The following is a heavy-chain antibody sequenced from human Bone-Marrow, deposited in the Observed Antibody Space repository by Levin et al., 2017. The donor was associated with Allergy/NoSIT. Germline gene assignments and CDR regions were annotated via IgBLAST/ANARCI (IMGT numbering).Heavy chain of an antibody. CDR3: ARVGRRELGEDWFDP. D-gene: IGHD7-27*01. V-gene: IGHV4-30-2*01. CDR2: IYESGNT. CDR1: GGSIRYGGYS. Sequence: KPSETLSLTCAVSGGSIRYGGYSWSWLRQPLGKGLEWIGYIYESGNTNYNPSLQSRVTISADRSKNQFSLKLNSMSAADTAVYYCARVGRRELGEDWFDPWGQGALVTVSS. J-gene: IGHJ5*02.